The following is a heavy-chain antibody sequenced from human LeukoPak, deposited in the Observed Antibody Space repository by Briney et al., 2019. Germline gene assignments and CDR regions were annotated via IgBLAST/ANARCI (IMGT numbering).Heavy chain of an antibody. Sequence: GASVKVSCKASGGTFSSYAISWVRQAPGQGLEWMGGIIAYNGHTKYSQKLQGRVTMTTDASTTTAYMELRSLRSDDTALYYCARDRSPRHYYDTSGYHGAADYWGRGTLVTVSS. J-gene: IGHJ4*02. CDR3: ARDRSPRHYYDTSGYHGAADY. CDR1: GGTFSSYA. D-gene: IGHD3-22*01. CDR2: IIAYNGHT. V-gene: IGHV1-18*01.